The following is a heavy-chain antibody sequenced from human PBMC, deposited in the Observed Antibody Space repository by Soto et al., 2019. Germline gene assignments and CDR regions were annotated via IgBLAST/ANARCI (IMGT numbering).Heavy chain of an antibody. CDR1: GFDSSYYW. D-gene: IGHD1-1*01. Sequence: GGSLRLSCALSGFDSSYYWIQWFRQSPGKGLEWVSRIDPDGTTTNYADSVKGRFSVSRDNAKKTIYLQMNSLTAADSALYYCARGPRPSSAGTGAYWGQGTLVTVSA. CDR3: ARGPRPSSAGTGAY. CDR2: IDPDGTTT. V-gene: IGHV3-74*01. J-gene: IGHJ1*01.